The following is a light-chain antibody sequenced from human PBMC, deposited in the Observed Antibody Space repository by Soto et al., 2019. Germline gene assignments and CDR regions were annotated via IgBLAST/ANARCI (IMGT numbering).Light chain of an antibody. CDR1: QGISSY. Sequence: DIQLTQSPSFLSASVGDRVTITCRASQGISSYLAWYQQKPGKAPKLLIYAASTLQSRVPSRFSGSGSGTEFTLTISSLQPEDFATYYCQQLNSYPYFGGGTKVEIK. CDR2: AAS. CDR3: QQLNSYPY. J-gene: IGKJ4*01. V-gene: IGKV1-9*01.